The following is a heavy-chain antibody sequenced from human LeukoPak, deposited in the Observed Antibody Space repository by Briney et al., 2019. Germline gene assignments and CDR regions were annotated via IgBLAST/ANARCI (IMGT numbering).Heavy chain of an antibody. CDR1: GFTFSSYA. V-gene: IGHV3-9*01. Sequence: PGGSLRLSCAASGFTFSSYAMHWVRQAPGRGLEWVSGISWNSGSIGYADSVRGRFTISRDNAKNSLYLQMNSLRAEDTALYYCAKDQNYDILTGPFDYWGQGTLVTVSS. D-gene: IGHD3-9*01. CDR3: AKDQNYDILTGPFDY. CDR2: ISWNSGSI. J-gene: IGHJ4*02.